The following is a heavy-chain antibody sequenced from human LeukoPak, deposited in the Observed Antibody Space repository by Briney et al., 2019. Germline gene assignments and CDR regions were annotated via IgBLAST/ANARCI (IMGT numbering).Heavy chain of an antibody. CDR1: GGTFSSYA. CDR2: IIPIFGTA. CDR3: ASCEIYGSGSSV. V-gene: IGHV1-69*01. Sequence: SVKVSCKASGGTFSSYAISWVRQAPGQGLEWMGGIIPIFGTANYAQKFQGRVSITADESTSTAYMELSSLRSEDTAVYYCASCEIYGSGSSVWGKGTTVTVSS. D-gene: IGHD3-10*01. J-gene: IGHJ6*04.